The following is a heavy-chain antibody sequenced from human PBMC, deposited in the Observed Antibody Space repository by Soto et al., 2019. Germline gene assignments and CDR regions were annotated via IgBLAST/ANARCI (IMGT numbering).Heavy chain of an antibody. J-gene: IGHJ5*02. D-gene: IGHD1-1*01. V-gene: IGHV1-69*04. CDR1: GSTFSSYT. CDR3: ARDQSWHDLVWWLDP. CDR2: ITPIFGIA. Sequence: GASVKVSSKASGSTFSSYTISWVRQAPGQGLEWMGRITPIFGIANYAQKFQGRVTITADKSTSTVYMELNSLTSEDPAVYSCARDQSWHDLVWWLDPWGKGTLVPVSS.